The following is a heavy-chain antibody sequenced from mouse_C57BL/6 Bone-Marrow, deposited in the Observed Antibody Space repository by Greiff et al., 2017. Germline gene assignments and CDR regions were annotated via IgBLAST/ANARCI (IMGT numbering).Heavy chain of an antibody. CDR1: GYTFTSYW. CDR2: IHPNSGST. Sequence: QVQLQQPGAELVKPGASVKLSCKASGYTFTSYWMHWVKQRPGQGLEWIGMIHPNSGSTNYNEKFKSKDTLTVDKSSSTAYVQLSSLTSEDSAVYYCARRARRSTMITTYFDYWGQGTTLTVSS. CDR3: ARRARRSTMITTYFDY. V-gene: IGHV1-64*01. J-gene: IGHJ2*01. D-gene: IGHD2-4*01.